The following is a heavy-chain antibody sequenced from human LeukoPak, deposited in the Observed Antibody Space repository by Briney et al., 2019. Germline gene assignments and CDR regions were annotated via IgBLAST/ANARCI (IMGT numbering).Heavy chain of an antibody. Sequence: GVSLRLSCAASGFTFSSYAMHWVRQAPGKGLEWVAVISYDGSNKYYADSVKGRFTISRDNSKNTLYLQMNSLRAEDTAVYYCASDPDAFDIWGQGTMVTVSS. J-gene: IGHJ3*02. CDR1: GFTFSSYA. V-gene: IGHV3-30*04. CDR3: ASDPDAFDI. CDR2: ISYDGSNK.